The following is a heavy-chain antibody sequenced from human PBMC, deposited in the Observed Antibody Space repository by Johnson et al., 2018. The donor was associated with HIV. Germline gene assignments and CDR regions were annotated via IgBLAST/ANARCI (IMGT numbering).Heavy chain of an antibody. CDR2: IRYDGSNK. V-gene: IGHV3-30*02. J-gene: IGHJ3*02. Sequence: VQLVESGGGLVKPGGSLRLSCAASGFTFSSYGMHWVRQAPGKGLEWVAFIRYDGSNKYYEDSVKGRFTISRDNSKNTLYLQMNSLRAEDTAVYYCAKEIRYFDWSGAFDIWGQGTMVTVSS. CDR1: GFTFSSYG. CDR3: AKEIRYFDWSGAFDI. D-gene: IGHD3-9*01.